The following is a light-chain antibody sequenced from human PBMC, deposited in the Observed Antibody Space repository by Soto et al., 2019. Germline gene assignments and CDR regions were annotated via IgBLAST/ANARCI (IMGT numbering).Light chain of an antibody. J-gene: IGKJ3*01. Sequence: DIEMTQSPSSLSASVGERVTITCRASQSISSYLNWYQQKPGKAPRLLIYAVSNLQSGVPSRFSGSVSGTVFTLNISSLQPEDVATYFGQQTYITSLAFGPGTKGDIK. CDR2: AVS. CDR1: QSISSY. CDR3: QQTYITSLA. V-gene: IGKV1-39*01.